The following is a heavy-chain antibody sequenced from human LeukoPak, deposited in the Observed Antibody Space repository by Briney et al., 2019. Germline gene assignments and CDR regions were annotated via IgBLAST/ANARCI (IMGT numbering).Heavy chain of an antibody. V-gene: IGHV3-23*01. CDR1: GFTFSSYA. CDR2: ISVNGGTT. D-gene: IGHD3-22*01. CDR3: AKGRGQWLLLE. Sequence: PGGSLRLSCAASGFTFSSYAMTWVRQAPGKGLEWVSSISVNGGTTYYADSVKGRFTISRDNSKNTLYLQMNSLRAEDTAVYYCAKGRGQWLLLEWGQGTLVTVSS. J-gene: IGHJ4*02.